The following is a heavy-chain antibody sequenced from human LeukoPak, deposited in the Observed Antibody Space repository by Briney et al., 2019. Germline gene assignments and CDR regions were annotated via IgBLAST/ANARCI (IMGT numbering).Heavy chain of an antibody. CDR1: GGSISSGDYY. J-gene: IGHJ6*03. D-gene: IGHD2-2*01. CDR2: IYYSGST. V-gene: IGHV4-30-4*08. CDR3: ARGLVVKDYYYYMDV. Sequence: SETLSLTCTVSGGSISSGDYYWSWIRQPPGKGLEWIGYIYYSGSTYYNPSLKSRVTISVDTSKNQFSLKLSSVTAADTAVYYCARGLVVKDYYYYMDVWGKGTTVTVSS.